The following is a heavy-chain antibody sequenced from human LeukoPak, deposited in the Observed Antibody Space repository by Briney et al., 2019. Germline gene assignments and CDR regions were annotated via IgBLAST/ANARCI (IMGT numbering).Heavy chain of an antibody. CDR3: ATSKRHYYDSSGYYYGY. D-gene: IGHD3-22*01. J-gene: IGHJ4*02. Sequence: ASVKVSCKVSGYTLTELSMHWVRQAPGKGLERMGGFDPEDGETIYAQKCQGRVTMAEDTSTDTAYMELSSLRSEDTAVYYCATSKRHYYDSSGYYYGYWGQGTLVTVSS. V-gene: IGHV1-24*01. CDR2: FDPEDGET. CDR1: GYTLTELS.